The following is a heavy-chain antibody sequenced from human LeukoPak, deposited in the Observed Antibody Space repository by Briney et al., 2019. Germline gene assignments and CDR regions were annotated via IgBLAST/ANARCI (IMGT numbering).Heavy chain of an antibody. CDR2: TYYSGST. CDR1: GGSISSGAFN. J-gene: IGHJ6*02. V-gene: IGHV4-31*03. Sequence: PSETLSLTCTVSGGSISSGAFNWGWIGQHPGKGLEWIGYTYYSGSTYYHPSLRSRVTIPVDTSKNQFSLKLSSVTAADTAVYYCAGSYRSASISNGMDVWGQGTTVTVSS. D-gene: IGHD6-6*01. CDR3: AGSYRSASISNGMDV.